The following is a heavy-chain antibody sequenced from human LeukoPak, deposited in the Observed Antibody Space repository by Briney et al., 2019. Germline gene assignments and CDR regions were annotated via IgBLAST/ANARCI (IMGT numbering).Heavy chain of an antibody. V-gene: IGHV1-2*02. CDR3: ARVYYYDSSGYYYAY. Sequence: ASVKVSCKASGYTFTGYYMHWVRQAPGQGLEGMGWINPNSGGTNYAQKFQGRVTMTRDTSISTAYMELSRLRSDDTAVYYCARVYYYDSSGYYYAYWGQGTLVTVSS. CDR1: GYTFTGYY. J-gene: IGHJ4*02. CDR2: INPNSGGT. D-gene: IGHD3-22*01.